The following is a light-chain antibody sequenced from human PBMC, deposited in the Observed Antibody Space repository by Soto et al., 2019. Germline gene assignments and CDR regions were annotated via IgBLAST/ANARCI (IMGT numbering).Light chain of an antibody. CDR1: SSNIGRNY. J-gene: IGLJ3*02. CDR3: AAWDYSLSGDGV. V-gene: IGLV1-47*01. CDR2: RNN. Sequence: QSVLSQPPSASGTPGQRVTVSCSGSSSNIGRNYVYWYQQVPGTAPKLLIFRNNQRPSGGPDRFSGSKSGTSASLAISGLRSEDEADYFCAAWDYSLSGDGVFGGGTKLTVL.